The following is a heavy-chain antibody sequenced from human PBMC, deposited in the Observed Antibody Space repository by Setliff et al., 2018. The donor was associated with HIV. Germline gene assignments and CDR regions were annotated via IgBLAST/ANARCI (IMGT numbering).Heavy chain of an antibody. Sequence: PGGSLRLSCAASGFTVSNNYMSWVRQAPGKGLEWVSVISGDGTTHYADSVRGRFTISRDNSKNTLYLLMNSLRAEDTAVYYCAKDSAEYCSSPSCPIPNWFDPWGQGTLVTVSS. CDR1: GFTVSNNY. D-gene: IGHD2-2*01. CDR2: ISGDGTT. J-gene: IGHJ5*02. V-gene: IGHV3-66*01. CDR3: AKDSAEYCSSPSCPIPNWFDP.